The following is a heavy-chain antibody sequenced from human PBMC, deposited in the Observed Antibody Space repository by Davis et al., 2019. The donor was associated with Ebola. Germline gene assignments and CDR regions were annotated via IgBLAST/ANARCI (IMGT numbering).Heavy chain of an antibody. V-gene: IGHV1-46*01. CDR1: GYTFTSYY. D-gene: IGHD2-15*01. CDR3: ARDGAVMSGSGWFDP. J-gene: IGHJ5*02. CDR2: INPSGGST. Sequence: ASVQVSCKASGYTFTSYYMHWVRQAPGQGLEWMGIINPSGGSTSYAQKFQGRVTMTRDTSTSTVYMELSSLRSEDTAVYYCARDGAVMSGSGWFDPWGQGTLVTVSS.